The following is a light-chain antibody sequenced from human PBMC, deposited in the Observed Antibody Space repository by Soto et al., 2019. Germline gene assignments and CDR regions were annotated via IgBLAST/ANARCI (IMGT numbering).Light chain of an antibody. V-gene: IGKV3-15*01. Sequence: EIVLTQSPGTLSLSPGERATLSCRASQSVSSNLAWYQQKPGQAPRLLIYGASTRATGIPARFNGSGSGTEFTLTISSLQSEDFAVYYCQQYNNWPQTFGQGTKVDIK. CDR3: QQYNNWPQT. J-gene: IGKJ1*01. CDR2: GAS. CDR1: QSVSSN.